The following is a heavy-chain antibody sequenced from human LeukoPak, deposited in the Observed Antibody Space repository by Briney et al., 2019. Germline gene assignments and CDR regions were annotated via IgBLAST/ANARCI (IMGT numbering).Heavy chain of an antibody. J-gene: IGHJ4*02. CDR1: GDSISSSRFY. V-gene: IGHV4-39*01. CDR3: ARRDVGATIDY. CDR2: ILYTGRT. Sequence: PSETLSLTCTVSGDSISSSRFYWAWIRQPPGKGLEWIGSILYTGRTFYNPSLKSRVTISVDTSKNQFSLKLGSVTASDTAVYYCARRDVGATIDYWGQGTLVTVSS. D-gene: IGHD1-26*01.